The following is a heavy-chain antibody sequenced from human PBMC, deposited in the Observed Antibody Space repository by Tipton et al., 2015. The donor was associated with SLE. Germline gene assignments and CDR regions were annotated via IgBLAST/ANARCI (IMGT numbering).Heavy chain of an antibody. Sequence: TLSLTCTVSGDSFSSGSSSWNWVRQPAGKGLEWIGLIYNSGITNYNPSLQSRVTLSVDTSKNLFSLMLSSVTGADTAVYYCARLISFSSSWYYFDSWGQGTLVTVSS. CDR3: ARLISFSSSWYYFDS. V-gene: IGHV4-61*02. CDR2: IYNSGIT. D-gene: IGHD6-13*01. J-gene: IGHJ4*02. CDR1: GDSFSSGSSS.